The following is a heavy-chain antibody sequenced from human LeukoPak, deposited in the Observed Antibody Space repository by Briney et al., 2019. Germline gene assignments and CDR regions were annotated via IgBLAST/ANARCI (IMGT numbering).Heavy chain of an antibody. J-gene: IGHJ4*02. CDR2: INPSGGST. D-gene: IGHD3-3*01. V-gene: IGHV1-46*01. CDR3: ARARRFGVVINYFDY. CDR1: GYTFTSYY. Sequence: ASVKVSCKASGYTFTSYYMHWVRQAPGQGLEWMGIINPSGGSTSYAQKFQGRVTMTRDTSTSTVYMELSSLRSEDTAVYYCARARRFGVVINYFDYWGQGTLATVSS.